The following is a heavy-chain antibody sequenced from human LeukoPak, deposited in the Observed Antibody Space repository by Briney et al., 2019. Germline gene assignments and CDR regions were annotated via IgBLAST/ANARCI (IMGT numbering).Heavy chain of an antibody. J-gene: IGHJ5*02. CDR3: ARYHRYCSGGSCSNNWFDP. V-gene: IGHV4-34*01. D-gene: IGHD2-15*01. CDR1: GGSFSGYY. CDR2: INHSGST. Sequence: SETLSLTCAVYGGSFSGYYWSWIRQPPGKGLEWIGEINHSGSTNYNPSLKSRVTISVDTSKNQFSLKLSSVTAADTAVYYCARYHRYCSGGSCSNNWFDPWGQGTLVTVSS.